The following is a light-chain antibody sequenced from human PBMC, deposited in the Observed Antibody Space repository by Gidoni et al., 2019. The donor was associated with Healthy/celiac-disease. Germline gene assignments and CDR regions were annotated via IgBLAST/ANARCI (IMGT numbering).Light chain of an antibody. CDR1: QSVTSSY. J-gene: IGKJ1*01. CDR2: GAS. V-gene: IGKV3-20*01. Sequence: EMGCTHFQGPLPWSPGERATLPCRARQSVTSSYLAWSQQKPGQAPRLLIYGASSRATGIPDRFSGSGSGTDFTLTISRLEPEDFAVYYCQQYGSSPQTFGQXTKVEIK. CDR3: QQYGSSPQT.